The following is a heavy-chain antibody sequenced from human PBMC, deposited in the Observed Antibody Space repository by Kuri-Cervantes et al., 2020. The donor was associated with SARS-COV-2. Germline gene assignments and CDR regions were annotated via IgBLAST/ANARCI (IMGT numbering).Heavy chain of an antibody. CDR3: ARESYGDYVCDY. CDR1: GYTFTSYD. J-gene: IGHJ4*02. D-gene: IGHD4-17*01. CDR2: TSAYNGNT. Sequence: ASVKVSCKASGYTFTSYDINWVRQATGQGLEWMGWTSAYNGNTNYAQKLQGRVTMTTDTSTSTAYMELRSLRSDDTAVYYCARESYGDYVCDYWGRGTLVTVSS. V-gene: IGHV1-18*01.